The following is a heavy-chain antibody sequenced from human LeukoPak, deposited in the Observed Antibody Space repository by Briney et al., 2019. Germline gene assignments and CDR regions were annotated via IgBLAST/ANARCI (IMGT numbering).Heavy chain of an antibody. CDR1: GFTLSNAW. Sequence: GGSLRLSCAASGFTLSNAWMSWVRQAPGKGLEWVGRIKTKTDGGTTDYAAPVKGRFTISRDDSKNTLYLQMSSLKTEDTAVYYCTTGMTKYSSGLDYWGQGTLVTVSP. CDR3: TTGMTKYSSGLDY. CDR2: IKTKTDGGTT. D-gene: IGHD6-19*01. J-gene: IGHJ4*02. V-gene: IGHV3-15*01.